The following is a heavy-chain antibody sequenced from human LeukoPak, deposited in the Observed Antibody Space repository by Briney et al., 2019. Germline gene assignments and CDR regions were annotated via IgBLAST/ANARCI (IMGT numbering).Heavy chain of an antibody. J-gene: IGHJ4*02. Sequence: GGSLRLSCAASGFTFSSYAMSWVRQAPGKGLEWVSSISGNGGSTYYVDSVKGRFTISRDNTRNTLSLQMNSLRVEDTAVYYCALVTAAGINYWGQGTLVTVSS. CDR1: GFTFSSYA. V-gene: IGHV3-23*01. CDR3: ALVTAAGINY. CDR2: ISGNGGST. D-gene: IGHD6-13*01.